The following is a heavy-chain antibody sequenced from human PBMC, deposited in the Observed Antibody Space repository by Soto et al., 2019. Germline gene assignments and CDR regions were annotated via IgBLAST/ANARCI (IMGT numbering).Heavy chain of an antibody. D-gene: IGHD4-17*01. CDR3: ITDPGEYETI. J-gene: IGHJ4*02. V-gene: IGHV3-15*01. CDR2: IKNKADGETT. CDR1: GITFINAW. Sequence: ERQLVESGGGLVKPGESLRLSCAVSGITFINAWMSWVRQAPGKGLEWVARIKNKADGETTDYAAPVKGRFTISRDDSKNMLYLQLNNLKAEDTAVYYCITDPGEYETIWGQGTLVTVSS.